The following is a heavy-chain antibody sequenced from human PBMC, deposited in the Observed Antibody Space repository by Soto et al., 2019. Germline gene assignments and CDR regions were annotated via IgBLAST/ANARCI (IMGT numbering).Heavy chain of an antibody. V-gene: IGHV1-2*04. D-gene: IGHD6-6*01. CDR2: INPNSGGT. Sequence: ASVKVSCKASGYTFTGYYMHWVRQAPGQGLEWMGWINPNSGGTNYAQKFQGWVTMTRDTSISTAYMELSRLRSDDTAVYYCAREAGLGVTIAARRRLKRKFAFWGQRTMVTVSS. CDR3: AREAGLGVTIAARRRLKRKFAF. J-gene: IGHJ3*01. CDR1: GYTFTGYY.